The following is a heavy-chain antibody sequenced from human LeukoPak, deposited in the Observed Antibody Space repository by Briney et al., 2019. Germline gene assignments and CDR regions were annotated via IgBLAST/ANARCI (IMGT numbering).Heavy chain of an antibody. CDR2: ISSSSSYI. V-gene: IGHV3-21*01. D-gene: IGHD1-14*01. Sequence: GGSLRLSCAASGFTFSSYSMNWVRQAPGKGLEWVSSISSSSSYIYYADSVKGRFTISRDNAKNSLYLQLNSLRAEDTAVYYCARTHSILSTTPYFDYWGQGTLVTVSS. CDR1: GFTFSSYS. J-gene: IGHJ4*02. CDR3: ARTHSILSTTPYFDY.